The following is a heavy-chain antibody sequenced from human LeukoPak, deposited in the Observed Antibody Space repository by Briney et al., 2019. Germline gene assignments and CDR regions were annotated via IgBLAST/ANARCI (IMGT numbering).Heavy chain of an antibody. D-gene: IGHD6-13*01. CDR1: GFAFSSYA. V-gene: IGHV3-23*01. Sequence: PGGSLRLSCAASGFAFSSYAMSWVRQAPGKGLEWVSVISGNGGSTYYADSVKGRFTISRDSSKNTLYLQMNSLRAEDTAVYYCAKSASGTWYLGVSAGSNYFDYWGQGTLVTVSS. CDR2: ISGNGGST. J-gene: IGHJ4*02. CDR3: AKSASGTWYLGVSAGSNYFDY.